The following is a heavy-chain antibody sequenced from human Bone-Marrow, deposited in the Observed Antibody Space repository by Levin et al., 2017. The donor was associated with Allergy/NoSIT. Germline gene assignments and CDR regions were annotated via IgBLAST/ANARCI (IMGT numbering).Heavy chain of an antibody. D-gene: IGHD5-12*01. CDR3: AKDHSGYAHLLDY. J-gene: IGHJ4*02. Sequence: PGGSLRLSCAASGFTFSSYGMHWVRQAPGKGLEWVAVISYDGSNKYYADSVKGRFTISRDNSKNTLYLQMNSLRAEDTAVYYCAKDHSGYAHLLDYWGQGTLVTVSS. CDR1: GFTFSSYG. V-gene: IGHV3-30*18. CDR2: ISYDGSNK.